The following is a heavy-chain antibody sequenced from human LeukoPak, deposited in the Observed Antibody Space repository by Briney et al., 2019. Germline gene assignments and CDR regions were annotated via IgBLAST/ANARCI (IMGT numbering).Heavy chain of an antibody. J-gene: IGHJ5*02. CDR3: ARDLTFTYA. CDR1: GFTFSDYY. Sequence: GGSLRLSCAASGFTFSDYYMSWIRQAPGKGLEWISYISGSGTYYADSVKGRFTISRDNAKNSLYLQMNSLRADDTAVYYCARDLTFTYAWGQGTLVTVSS. CDR2: ISGSGT. D-gene: IGHD3-16*01. V-gene: IGHV3-11*01.